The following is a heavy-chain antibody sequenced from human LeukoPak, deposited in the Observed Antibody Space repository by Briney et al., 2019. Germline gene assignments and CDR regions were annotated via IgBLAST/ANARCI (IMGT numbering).Heavy chain of an antibody. CDR1: NASISSNTYY. CDR2: INYRGST. J-gene: IGHJ4*02. D-gene: IGHD6-13*01. CDR3: ARGRMWAAAEKAY. V-gene: IGHV4-39*07. Sequence: PSETLSLTCTVSNASISSNTYYRAWIRQPPGKGLEYIGSINYRGSTYYNPSLKSRVTLSVDTSKNQFSLKLRSVTAADTAVYYCARGRMWAAAEKAYWGQGTLVTVSS.